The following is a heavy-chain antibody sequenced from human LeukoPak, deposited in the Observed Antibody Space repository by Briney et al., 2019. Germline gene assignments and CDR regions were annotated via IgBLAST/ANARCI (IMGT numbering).Heavy chain of an antibody. CDR1: GGTFSSYA. V-gene: IGHV1-69*05. D-gene: IGHD6-13*01. CDR2: IIPIFGTA. CDR3: ARHRSSSSWSPNNFDY. Sequence: SVKVSCKASGGTFSSYAISWVRQAPGQGLEWMGGIIPIFGTANYAQKFQGRVTITTDESTSTAYMELSSLRSEDTAVYYCARHRSSSSWSPNNFDYWGQGTLVTVSS. J-gene: IGHJ4*02.